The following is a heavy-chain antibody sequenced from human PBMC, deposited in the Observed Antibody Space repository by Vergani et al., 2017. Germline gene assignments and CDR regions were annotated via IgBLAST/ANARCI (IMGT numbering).Heavy chain of an antibody. CDR2: IKQDGSEK. CDR1: GFTFSSYW. V-gene: IGHV3-7*03. Sequence: EVQLVESGGGLVQPGGSLRLSCAASGFTFSSYWMSWVRQAPGKGLEWVANIKQDGSEKYYVDSVKGRFTISRDNAKNSLYLQMNSLRAEDTAVYYCAREKDCSSTSCFYYYYYGMDVWGQGTTVTVSS. J-gene: IGHJ6*02. CDR3: AREKDCSSTSCFYYYYYGMDV. D-gene: IGHD2-2*01.